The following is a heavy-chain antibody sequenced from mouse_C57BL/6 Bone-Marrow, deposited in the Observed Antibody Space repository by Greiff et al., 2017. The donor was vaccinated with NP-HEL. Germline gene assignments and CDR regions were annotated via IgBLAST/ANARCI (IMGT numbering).Heavy chain of an antibody. CDR1: GYTFTDYE. D-gene: IGHD1-1*01. CDR3: TRYHYYGSSPWYCDV. V-gene: IGHV1-15*01. Sequence: QVQLQQSGAELVRPGASVTLSCKASGYTFTDYEMHWVKQTPVHGLEWIGAIDPETGGTAYNQKFKGKAILTADKSSSTAYMELRSLTSEDSAVYYCTRYHYYGSSPWYCDVWGTGTTVTVSS. J-gene: IGHJ1*03. CDR2: IDPETGGT.